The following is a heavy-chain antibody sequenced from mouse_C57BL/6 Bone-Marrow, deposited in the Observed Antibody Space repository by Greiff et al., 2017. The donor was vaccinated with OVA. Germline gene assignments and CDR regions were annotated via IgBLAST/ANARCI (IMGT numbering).Heavy chain of an antibody. Sequence: EVQLQQSGPELVKPGASVKISCKASGYTFTDYYMNWVKQSHGKSLEWIGDINPNNGGTSYNQKFKGKATLTVDKSSSTAYMELRSLTSEDSAVYYCARYPIYYGPWFAYWGQGTLVTVSA. CDR3: ARYPIYYGPWFAY. D-gene: IGHD2-1*01. CDR1: GYTFTDYY. J-gene: IGHJ3*01. V-gene: IGHV1-26*01. CDR2: INPNNGGT.